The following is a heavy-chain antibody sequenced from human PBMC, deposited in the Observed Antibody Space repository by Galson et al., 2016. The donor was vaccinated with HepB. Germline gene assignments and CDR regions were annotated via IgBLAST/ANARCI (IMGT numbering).Heavy chain of an antibody. CDR3: SRRTLHAGHWTFDY. V-gene: IGHV2-5*01. D-gene: IGHD1-1*01. CDR2: IYWNDDK. CDR1: GFSLSTSGVG. J-gene: IGHJ4*02. Sequence: LTLTCTFSGFSLSTSGVGVGWIRQPPGEALEWLALIYWNDDKRYSPSLKSSFSITKDTPKNQVVLTMTNMDPVDTATYYCSRRTLHAGHWTFDYWGQGTLVTVSS.